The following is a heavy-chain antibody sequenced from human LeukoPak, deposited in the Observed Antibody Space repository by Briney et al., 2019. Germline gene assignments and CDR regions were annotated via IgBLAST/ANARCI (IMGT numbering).Heavy chain of an antibody. J-gene: IGHJ4*02. CDR3: ARETSSRFFDY. V-gene: IGHV4-59*01. CDR1: GGSISSYY. Sequence: SETLSLTCTVSGGSISSYYWSWIRQPPGKGLEWIGYIYYSGSTNYNPSLKSRDTISVDTSKNQFSLKLSSVTAADTAVYYCARETSSRFFDYWGQGTLLTVSS. CDR2: IYYSGST.